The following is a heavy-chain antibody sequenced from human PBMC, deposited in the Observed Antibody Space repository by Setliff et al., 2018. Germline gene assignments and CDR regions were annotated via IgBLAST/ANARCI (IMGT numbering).Heavy chain of an antibody. Sequence: PSETLSLTCTVSGGSISSSSYYWGWIRQPPGKGLEWIGDLSYSGSTKYNPSLKSRVSISVDTSKNQFSLKLSSVTAADTAVYFCARHHRGVIISWFDPWGQGTLVTVSS. J-gene: IGHJ5*02. CDR2: LSYSGST. CDR3: ARHHRGVIISWFDP. V-gene: IGHV4-61*05. CDR1: GGSISSSSYY. D-gene: IGHD3-10*01.